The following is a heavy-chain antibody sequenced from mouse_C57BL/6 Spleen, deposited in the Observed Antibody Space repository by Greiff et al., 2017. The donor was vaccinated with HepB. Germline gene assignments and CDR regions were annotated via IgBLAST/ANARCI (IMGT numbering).Heavy chain of an antibody. CDR1: GYTFTDYE. Sequence: QVQLQQSGAELVRPGASVTLSCKASGYTFTDYEMHWVKQTPVHGLEWIGAIDPETGGTAYNQKFKGKARLTADESSSTAYMELRSPTSEDSAVYYCTRRRGPAEGYFDVWGTGTTVTVSS. V-gene: IGHV1-15*01. CDR3: TRRRGPAEGYFDV. CDR2: IDPETGGT. J-gene: IGHJ1*03.